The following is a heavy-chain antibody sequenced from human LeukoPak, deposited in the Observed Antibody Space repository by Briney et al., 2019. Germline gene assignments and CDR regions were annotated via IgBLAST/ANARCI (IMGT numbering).Heavy chain of an antibody. CDR3: ARDPSDYDILTGYYVHDY. V-gene: IGHV1-2*02. CDR1: GYTFTGYY. Sequence: ASVKVSCKASGYTFTGYYMHWVLQAPGQGLEWMGWINPNSGGTNYAQKFQGRVTMTRDTSISTAYMELSRLRSDDTAVYYCARDPSDYDILTGYYVHDYWGQGTLVTVSS. D-gene: IGHD3-9*01. CDR2: INPNSGGT. J-gene: IGHJ4*02.